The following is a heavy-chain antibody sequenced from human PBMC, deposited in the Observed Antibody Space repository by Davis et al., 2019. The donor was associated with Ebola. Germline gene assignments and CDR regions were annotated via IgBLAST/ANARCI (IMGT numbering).Heavy chain of an antibody. J-gene: IGHJ4*02. D-gene: IGHD6-19*01. Sequence: GESLKISCAASGFTVSSNYMSWVRQAPGKGLEWVSVIYSGGSTYYADSVKGRFTISRDNSKNTLYLQMNSLIAEDTAVYYCARAIYRSGWYLGWGQGTLVTVSS. CDR2: IYSGGST. CDR3: ARAIYRSGWYLG. V-gene: IGHV3-66*01. CDR1: GFTVSSNY.